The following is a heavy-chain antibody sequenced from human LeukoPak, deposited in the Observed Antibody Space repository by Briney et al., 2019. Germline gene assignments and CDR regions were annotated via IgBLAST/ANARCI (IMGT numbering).Heavy chain of an antibody. Sequence: GGSLRLSCAASGFTFSSYAMHWVRQAPGKGLEWVAVISYDGSNKYYADSVKGRFTISRDNSKNTLYLQMNSLRAEDTAVYYCARERGVRGATTNWFDPWGQGTLVTVSS. CDR3: ARERGVRGATTNWFDP. V-gene: IGHV3-30-3*01. D-gene: IGHD3-10*01. CDR1: GFTFSSYA. CDR2: ISYDGSNK. J-gene: IGHJ5*02.